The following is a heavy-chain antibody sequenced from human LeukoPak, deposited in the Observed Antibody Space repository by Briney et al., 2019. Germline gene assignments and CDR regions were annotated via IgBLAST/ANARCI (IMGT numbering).Heavy chain of an antibody. CDR2: IYYSGST. J-gene: IGHJ5*02. D-gene: IGHD6-6*01. CDR1: AGSISSSSHY. V-gene: IGHV4-39*01. Sequence: SETLSLTCSVSAGSISSSSHYWVWIRQPPGRGLEWIGNIYYSGSTYYSPSLKSRVSMSVDTSKNQFSRRLCSATAADTAVYYCARYSSSSGWFDPWGQGTLVTVSS. CDR3: ARYSSSSGWFDP.